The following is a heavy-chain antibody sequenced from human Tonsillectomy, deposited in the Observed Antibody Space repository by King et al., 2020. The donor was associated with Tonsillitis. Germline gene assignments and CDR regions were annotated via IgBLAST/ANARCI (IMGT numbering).Heavy chain of an antibody. V-gene: IGHV3-30*03. CDR1: RFNFSTYG. J-gene: IGHJ4*02. CDR3: ARRVCSEGGDCYPHF. Sequence: VQLVESGGGVVQPGRSLRLSCAASRFNFSTYGMHWVRQAPGKGLEWVAVISYDGSNKYYADSVKGRFTISRDNSKNTLSLQMNSLRAEDTAVYYCARRVCSEGGDCYPHFSGQGTLVTVSS. CDR2: ISYDGSNK. D-gene: IGHD2-21*01.